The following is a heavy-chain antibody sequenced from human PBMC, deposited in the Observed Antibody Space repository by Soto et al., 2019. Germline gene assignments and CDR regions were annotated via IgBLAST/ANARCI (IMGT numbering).Heavy chain of an antibody. CDR3: AKDPTYDYGYFDS. CDR2: IRTSVGDT. Sequence: GSLRLSCAASGFTVSSYAMNWVRQAPGKGLEWVSTIRTSVGDTYYAASVKGRFTISRDNSKSTVYLHLNSLRAEDTAIYYCAKDPTYDYGYFDSWGQGTLVTVSS. D-gene: IGHD4-17*01. CDR1: GFTVSSYA. V-gene: IGHV3-23*01. J-gene: IGHJ4*02.